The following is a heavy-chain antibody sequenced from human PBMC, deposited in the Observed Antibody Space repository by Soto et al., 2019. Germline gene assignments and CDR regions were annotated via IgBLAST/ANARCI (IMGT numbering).Heavy chain of an antibody. CDR3: AASCVACGGFNYYGMDV. Sequence: QVQLQESGPGLVKPSQTLSLTCTVSGGSISSGGYYWYWIRQHPGKGLEWIGYIYYSGTTYYNPARKGRVTISVDTSKNQSSLKLSSVTAADTAVYYCAASCVACGGFNYYGMDVWGQGTTVTVSS. CDR2: IYYSGTT. V-gene: IGHV4-31*03. J-gene: IGHJ6*02. D-gene: IGHD2-21*01. CDR1: GGSISSGGYY.